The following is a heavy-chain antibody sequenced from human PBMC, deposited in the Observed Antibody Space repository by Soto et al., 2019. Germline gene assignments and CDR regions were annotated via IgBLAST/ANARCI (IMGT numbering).Heavy chain of an antibody. J-gene: IGHJ4*02. Sequence: EVQLVESGGGLVKPGGSLRLSCAASGFTFSNAWMSWVRQAPGKGLEWAGRIKSKTDGGTTDYAAPVKGRFTISRDDSKNTLYLQMNSLKTEDTAVYYCTTQAAGYYGSGLSSWGQGTLVTVSS. CDR1: GFTFSNAW. CDR3: TTQAAGYYGSGLSS. D-gene: IGHD3-10*01. CDR2: IKSKTDGGTT. V-gene: IGHV3-15*01.